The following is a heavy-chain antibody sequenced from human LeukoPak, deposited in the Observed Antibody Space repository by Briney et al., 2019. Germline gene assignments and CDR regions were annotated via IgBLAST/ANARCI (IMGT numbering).Heavy chain of an antibody. D-gene: IGHD3-10*01. V-gene: IGHV3-21*01. Sequence: GGSLRLSCAASGFTFSSYSMNWVRQAPGKGLEWVSSISSSSSYIYYADSVKGRFTISRDNAKNSLYLQMNSLRAEDTAVYYCARDILTIQAPGAFDIWGQGTMVTVSS. CDR3: ARDILTIQAPGAFDI. CDR2: ISSSSSYI. J-gene: IGHJ3*02. CDR1: GFTFSSYS.